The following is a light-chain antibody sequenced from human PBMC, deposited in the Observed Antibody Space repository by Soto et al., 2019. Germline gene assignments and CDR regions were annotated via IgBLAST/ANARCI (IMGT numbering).Light chain of an antibody. J-gene: IGKJ2*01. V-gene: IGKV3-20*01. CDR2: GAF. Sequence: IVLAQTRGALGRFRGERATLSCRSSQSVSNNYLAWYQQKPGQAPRLLIYGAFNRATGIPDRFSGSGSGTGFTLTIARLGPEDFAVYYCQQYAGSPRSVGQGTKVDNK. CDR1: QSVSNNY. CDR3: QQYAGSPRS.